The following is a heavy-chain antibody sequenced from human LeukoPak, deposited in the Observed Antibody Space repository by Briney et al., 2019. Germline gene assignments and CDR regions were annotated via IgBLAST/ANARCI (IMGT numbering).Heavy chain of an antibody. CDR2: ISGSGGST. V-gene: IGHV3-23*01. CDR1: GFTFSSYA. D-gene: IGHD2-15*01. Sequence: HSGGSLRLSCAAPGFTFSSYAMSWVRQAPGKGLEWVSAISGSGGSTYYADSVKGRFTISRDNSKNTLYLQMNSLRAEDTAVYYCAKDTLGGVVVASTFDYWGQGTLVTVSS. CDR3: AKDTLGGVVVASTFDY. J-gene: IGHJ4*02.